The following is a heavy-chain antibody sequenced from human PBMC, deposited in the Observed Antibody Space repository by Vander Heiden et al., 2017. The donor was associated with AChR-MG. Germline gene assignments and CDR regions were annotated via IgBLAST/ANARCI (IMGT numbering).Heavy chain of an antibody. J-gene: IGHJ6*03. CDR1: GSPSRSHA. CDR2: ISGSGGTT. CDR3: AKEKEPYGSGSYPYMDV. D-gene: IGHD3-10*01. Sequence: EVQLLESGRGLVQPGGSLRLSCPASGSPSRSHAMSWVRQAPGKGLEWVSIISGSGGTTYYADSVKGRFTISRDNSKNTLYLQINSRRAEDTAVYYCAKEKEPYGSGSYPYMDVWGKGTTVTVSS. V-gene: IGHV3-23*01.